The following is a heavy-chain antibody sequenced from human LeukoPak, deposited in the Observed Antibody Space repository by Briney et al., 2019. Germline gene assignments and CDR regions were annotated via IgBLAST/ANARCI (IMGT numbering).Heavy chain of an antibody. CDR2: INVYNDDT. Sequence: ASVKVSCKASGYTFTNYGINWVRQAPRQGLEWMGWINVYNDDTKYAQQHQGRVTVTTDTSTSTAYMELRSLRSDDTAVYYCARTSGYGSSWHSYWGQGTLVTVSS. J-gene: IGHJ4*02. V-gene: IGHV1-18*01. CDR1: GYTFTNYG. CDR3: ARTSGYGSSWHSY. D-gene: IGHD6-13*01.